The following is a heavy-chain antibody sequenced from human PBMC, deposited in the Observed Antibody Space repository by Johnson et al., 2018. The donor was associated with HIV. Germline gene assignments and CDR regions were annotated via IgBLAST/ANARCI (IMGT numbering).Heavy chain of an antibody. D-gene: IGHD3-3*01. CDR1: GFTFSSYD. Sequence: EVQLVESGGGLVQPGGSLRLSCAASGFTFSSYDMHWVRQATGKGLEWVSAIGTAGDTYYPGSVKGRFTISRENAKNSLYLQMNSLRREDTALYYCTPIDWPGVVAFDIWGQGTMVTVSS. CDR3: TPIDWPGVVAFDI. V-gene: IGHV3-13*01. CDR2: IGTAGDT. J-gene: IGHJ3*02.